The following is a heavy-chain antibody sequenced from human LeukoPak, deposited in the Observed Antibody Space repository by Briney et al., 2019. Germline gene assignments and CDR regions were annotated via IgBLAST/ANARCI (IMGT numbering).Heavy chain of an antibody. CDR2: ISSSGSTI. J-gene: IGHJ6*04. CDR3: AELGITMIGGV. CDR1: GFTFSSYE. Sequence: GGSLRLSCAASGFTFSSYEMNWVGQAPGKELEWVSYISSSGSTIYYADSVKGRFTISRDNAKNSLYLQMNSLRAEDTAVYYCAELGITMIGGVWGKGTTVTISS. D-gene: IGHD3-10*02. V-gene: IGHV3-48*03.